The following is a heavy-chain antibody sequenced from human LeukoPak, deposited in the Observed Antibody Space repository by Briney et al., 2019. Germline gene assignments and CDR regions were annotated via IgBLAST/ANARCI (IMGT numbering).Heavy chain of an antibody. CDR1: GYTFTDYY. V-gene: IGHV1-2*02. J-gene: IGHJ3*01. Sequence: ASVKVSCKASGYTFTDYYMHWVRQAPGQGLEWMGWINPNSGGTNYAQKFQGRVTMTRDTSINTAYMELSRLRSDDTAVYYCASPLPYCSGSDCYSYAFDVWGQGTMVTVFS. CDR2: INPNSGGT. CDR3: ASPLPYCSGSDCYSYAFDV. D-gene: IGHD2-15*01.